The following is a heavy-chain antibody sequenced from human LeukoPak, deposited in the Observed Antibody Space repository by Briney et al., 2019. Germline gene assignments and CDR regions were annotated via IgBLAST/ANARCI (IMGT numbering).Heavy chain of an antibody. V-gene: IGHV1-2*02. CDR2: INPNSGGT. CDR3: AWGLTIFGVPYLY. Sequence: ASVKVSCKASGYTFTGYYMHWVRQAPGQGLEWMGWINPNSGGTNYAQKFQGRVTITRDTSISTAYMELSRLRSDDTAVYHCAWGLTIFGVPYLYWGQGTLVTVSS. CDR1: GYTFTGYY. J-gene: IGHJ4*02. D-gene: IGHD3-3*01.